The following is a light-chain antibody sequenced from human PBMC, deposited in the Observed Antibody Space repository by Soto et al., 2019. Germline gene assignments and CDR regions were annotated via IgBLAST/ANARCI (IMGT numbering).Light chain of an antibody. Sequence: DIQLTQSPSFLSASVGDRVTITCRASQGISDRLAWYQQRPGKAPNLLIHSASSLQSGVPLRFSGSGSGTEFTLTISSLQPADFATYYCQQRDGYPITFGQGTRLEMK. CDR3: QQRDGYPIT. J-gene: IGKJ5*01. V-gene: IGKV1-9*01. CDR2: SAS. CDR1: QGISDR.